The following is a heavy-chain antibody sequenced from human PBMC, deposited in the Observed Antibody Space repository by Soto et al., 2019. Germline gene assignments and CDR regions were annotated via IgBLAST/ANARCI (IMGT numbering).Heavy chain of an antibody. Sequence: QVQLVQSGAEVKKPGSSVKVSCKASGGTFSSYTISWVRQAPGQGLEWMGRIIPILGIANYAQKFQGRVTITADKXTSTAYMELSSLRSEDTAVYYCAVYCSSTSCYVQHWGQGTLVTVSS. CDR3: AVYCSSTSCYVQH. CDR2: IIPILGIA. CDR1: GGTFSSYT. D-gene: IGHD2-2*01. V-gene: IGHV1-69*02. J-gene: IGHJ1*01.